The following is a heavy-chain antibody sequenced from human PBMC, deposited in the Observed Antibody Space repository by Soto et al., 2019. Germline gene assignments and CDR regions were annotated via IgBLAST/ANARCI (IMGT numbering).Heavy chain of an antibody. CDR2: ISGSGGST. D-gene: IGHD2-2*01. V-gene: IGHV3-23*01. CDR1: GFTFSSYA. J-gene: IGHJ6*02. CDR3: AKDHGYCSSTSCYIYYYYGMDV. Sequence: GGSLRLSCAASGFTFSSYAMSWVRQAPGKGLEWVSAISGSGGSTYYEDSVKGRFTISRDNSKNTLYLQMNSLRAEDTAVYYCAKDHGYCSSTSCYIYYYYGMDVWGQGTTVTVSS.